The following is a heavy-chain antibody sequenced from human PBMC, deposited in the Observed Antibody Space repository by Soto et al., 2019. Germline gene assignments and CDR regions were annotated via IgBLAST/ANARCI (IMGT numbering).Heavy chain of an antibody. Sequence: QVQLQESGPGLVKPSQTLSLTCTVSGGSISSGGYYWSWIRQHPGKGLEWIGYIYYSGSTYYNPSLKSRVTISVDTSKNHFSLKLSSVTAADTAVYYCARGKYFDWYFDLWGRGTLVTVSS. CDR3: ARGKYFDWYFDL. D-gene: IGHD3-9*01. CDR2: IYYSGST. V-gene: IGHV4-31*03. CDR1: GGSISSGGYY. J-gene: IGHJ2*01.